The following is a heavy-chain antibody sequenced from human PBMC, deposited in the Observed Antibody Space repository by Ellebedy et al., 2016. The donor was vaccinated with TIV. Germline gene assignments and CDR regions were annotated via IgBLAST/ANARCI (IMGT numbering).Heavy chain of an antibody. CDR2: IYSGGST. Sequence: GGSLRLSCAASGFTVSIKYMSWVRQAPGKGLEWVSIIYSGGSTYYADSVKGRFTISRDNSKNTLHLQMNSLRAEDTAVYYCARDVATIPLMVSGYGMDVWGRGTTVTVSS. J-gene: IGHJ6*02. V-gene: IGHV3-66*01. CDR3: ARDVATIPLMVSGYGMDV. D-gene: IGHD2-8*01. CDR1: GFTVSIKY.